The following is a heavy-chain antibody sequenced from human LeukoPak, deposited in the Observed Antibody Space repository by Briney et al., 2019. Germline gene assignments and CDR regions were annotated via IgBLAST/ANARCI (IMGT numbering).Heavy chain of an antibody. J-gene: IGHJ5*02. V-gene: IGHV4-59*08. CDR1: GGSISRYY. CDR2: IYYSGST. CDR3: ARHSGTTVTFWFDP. Sequence: KPSETLSLTCTVSGGSISRYYWSWIRQPPGKGLEWIGYIYYSGSTNYNPSLKSRVTISVDTSKNQFSLKLSSVTAADTAVYYCARHSGTTVTFWFDPWGQGTLVTVSS. D-gene: IGHD4-17*01.